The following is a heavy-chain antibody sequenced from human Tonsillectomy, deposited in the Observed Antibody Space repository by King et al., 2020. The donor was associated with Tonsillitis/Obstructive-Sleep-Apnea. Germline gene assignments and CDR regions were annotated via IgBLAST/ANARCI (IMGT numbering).Heavy chain of an antibody. J-gene: IGHJ4*02. V-gene: IGHV3-30*18. D-gene: IGHD6-19*01. CDR2: ISYDGSNK. Sequence: VQLVESGGGVVQPGRSLRLSCAASGFTFSSYGMHWVRRAPGKGLEWVAVISYDGSNKYYADSVKGRFTISRDNSKNTLYLQMNSLRAEDTAVYYCAKIVVAVAGSQGIDYWGQGTLVTVSS. CDR1: GFTFSSYG. CDR3: AKIVVAVAGSQGIDY.